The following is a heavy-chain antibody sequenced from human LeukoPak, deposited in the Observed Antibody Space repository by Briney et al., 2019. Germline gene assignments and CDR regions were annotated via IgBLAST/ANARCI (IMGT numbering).Heavy chain of an antibody. D-gene: IGHD6-13*01. Sequence: GASVKVSCKASGYTFTGYYMHWVRQAPGQGLEWMGIINPSGGSTSYAQKFQGRVTMTRDTSTSTVYMELSSPRSEDTAVYYCATTQLAPHNWFDPWGQGTLVTVSS. CDR3: ATTQLAPHNWFDP. CDR1: GYTFTGYY. J-gene: IGHJ5*02. CDR2: INPSGGST. V-gene: IGHV1-46*01.